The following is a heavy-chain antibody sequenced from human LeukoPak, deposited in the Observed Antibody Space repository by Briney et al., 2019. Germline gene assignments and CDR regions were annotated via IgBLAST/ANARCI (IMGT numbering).Heavy chain of an antibody. CDR1: GYSFSNYY. D-gene: IGHD1-26*01. V-gene: IGHV5-51*01. CDR3: ASRTGSYYPFDS. Sequence: GESLQISCKGSGYSFSNYYIDWVRQMPGKGREWMGVTYPGGSDIRYSPSFQGQVTISADKSIDTAYLQWSSLKASDSAMYYCASRTGSYYPFDSWGQGTLVTVSS. J-gene: IGHJ4*02. CDR2: TYPGGSDI.